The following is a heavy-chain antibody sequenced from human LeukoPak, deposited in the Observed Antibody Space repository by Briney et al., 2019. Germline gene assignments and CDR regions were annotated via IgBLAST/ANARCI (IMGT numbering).Heavy chain of an antibody. J-gene: IGHJ5*02. Sequence: KASETLSLTCTVSGSISGYYWSWIRQPPGKGLEWIGYIYTSGSTNYNPSLESRVTISVDTSKNQFSLDLSSVTAADTAVYYCARNGIRYSSSWYRANWFDPWGQGTLVTVSS. V-gene: IGHV4-4*09. CDR1: GSISGYY. CDR3: ARNGIRYSSSWYRANWFDP. CDR2: IYTSGST. D-gene: IGHD6-13*01.